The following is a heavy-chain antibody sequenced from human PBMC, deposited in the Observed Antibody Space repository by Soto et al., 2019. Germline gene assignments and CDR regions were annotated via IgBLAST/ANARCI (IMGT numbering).Heavy chain of an antibody. CDR2: IIPIFGTA. D-gene: IGHD5-18*01. V-gene: IGHV1-69*01. CDR1: GGTFSSYA. CDR3: ARDLVDTAMGYYYGMDV. J-gene: IGHJ6*02. Sequence: QVQLVQSGAEVKKPGSSVKVSCKASGGTFSSYAISWVRQAPGQGLEWMGGIIPIFGTANYAQKFQGRVTITADESTSTAYMELSSLRSEDTAVYYCARDLVDTAMGYYYGMDVWGQGTTVTVSS.